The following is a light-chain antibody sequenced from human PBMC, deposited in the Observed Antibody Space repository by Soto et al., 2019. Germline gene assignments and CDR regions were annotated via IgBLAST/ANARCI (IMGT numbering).Light chain of an antibody. Sequence: DIQMTQSPSSLSASVGDRVTITCRASQSINNYLNWYQQKPGKAPKLLIYAASNLQSGVPSNLSGSGSGTDFTLTISSLQPEDFASYFCQQTYVTPLTFGGGTKVEI. V-gene: IGKV1-39*01. J-gene: IGKJ4*01. CDR1: QSINNY. CDR2: AAS. CDR3: QQTYVTPLT.